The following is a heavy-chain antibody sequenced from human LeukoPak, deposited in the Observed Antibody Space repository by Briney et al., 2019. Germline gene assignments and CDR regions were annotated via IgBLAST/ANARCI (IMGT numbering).Heavy chain of an antibody. CDR3: AVPVTTPHDAFDI. Sequence: SETLSLTCTVSGGSISSGGYYWSWIRQHPGKGLEWIGYIYYSGSTYYNPSLKSRVTISVDTSKNQFSLKLSSVTAADTAVYYCAVPVTTPHDAFDIWGKGKMVTVSS. CDR1: GGSISSGGYY. CDR2: IYYSGST. J-gene: IGHJ3*02. D-gene: IGHD4-17*01. V-gene: IGHV4-31*03.